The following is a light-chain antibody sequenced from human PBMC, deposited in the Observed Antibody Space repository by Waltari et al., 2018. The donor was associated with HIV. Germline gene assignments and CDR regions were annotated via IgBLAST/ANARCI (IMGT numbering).Light chain of an antibody. CDR2: NTK. CDR3: SSYASGGSLL. V-gene: IGLV2-14*01. Sequence: QSALPQPASVSGSPGQSITISCIGSGSDIAVYTCISWYQHPPDGAPRLVVFNTKRRPSGSPFRFAGSKSGNTASLTIAGLQAEDEGIYYCSSYASGGSLLFGGGTKVTVL. CDR1: GSDIAVYTC. J-gene: IGLJ3*02.